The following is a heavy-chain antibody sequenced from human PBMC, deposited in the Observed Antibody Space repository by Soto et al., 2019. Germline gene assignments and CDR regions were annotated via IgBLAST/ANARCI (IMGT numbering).Heavy chain of an antibody. Sequence: ASVKVSCKGYGKTLSEVSIHWMRQAPGMGLQWMGGFEPEDGEIVHAQMFQGRVTMTEEASTDTVYMELNSLKSEDTAVYYCATQALMSSHPGVGATYFDHWGQGTLVTV. CDR2: FEPEDGEI. J-gene: IGHJ4*02. D-gene: IGHD3-3*01. CDR3: ATQALMSSHPGVGATYFDH. CDR1: GKTLSEVS. V-gene: IGHV1-24*01.